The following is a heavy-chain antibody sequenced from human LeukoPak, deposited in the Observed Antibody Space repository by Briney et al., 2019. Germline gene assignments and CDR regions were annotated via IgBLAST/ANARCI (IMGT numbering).Heavy chain of an antibody. CDR2: ISSSGGST. CDR3: GGNLYYFYGMDV. J-gene: IGHJ6*01. Sequence: GASLRLCSASSGFTCSSFWMWCVRHARREGVEWCSAISSSGGSTYYADSVKGRVTISRDNSKNTLYLQMNILRAEDTAVYYCGGNLYYFYGMDVGAQGTRDSVPT. D-gene: IGHD4-23*01. V-gene: IGHV3-23*01. CDR1: GFTCSSFW.